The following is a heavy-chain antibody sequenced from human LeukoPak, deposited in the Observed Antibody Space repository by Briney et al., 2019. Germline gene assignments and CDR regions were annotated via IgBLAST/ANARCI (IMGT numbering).Heavy chain of an antibody. J-gene: IGHJ4*02. CDR3: ARSNGYNSGPPS. D-gene: IGHD5-18*01. CDR1: GFTFSSYS. Sequence: GGSLRLSCAASGFTFSSYSMNWVRQAPGKGLEWVTYISSSSSTIYYADSVKGRFTISRDNAKNSLYLQMNSLRAEDTAVYYCARSNGYNSGPPSWGQGTLVTVSS. V-gene: IGHV3-48*04. CDR2: ISSSSSTI.